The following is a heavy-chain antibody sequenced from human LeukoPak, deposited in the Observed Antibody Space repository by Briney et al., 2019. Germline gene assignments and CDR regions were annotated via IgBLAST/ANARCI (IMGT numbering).Heavy chain of an antibody. CDR1: GFTFSSHA. CDR3: ARYPGVVAFHYFDF. J-gene: IGHJ4*02. CDR2: IGGGGGST. D-gene: IGHD3-3*01. V-gene: IGHV3-23*01. Sequence: GGSLRLSCVASGFTFSSHAMAWVRQAPGKGLEWVSAIGGGGGSTYYADSVKGRFTISRDNSKNTLYLQMNSLRSEDTALYYCARYPGVVAFHYFDFWGQGTLVTVSS.